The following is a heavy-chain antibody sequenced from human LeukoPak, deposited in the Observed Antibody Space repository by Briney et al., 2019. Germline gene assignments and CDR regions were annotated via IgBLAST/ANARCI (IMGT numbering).Heavy chain of an antibody. CDR3: ARVATSLSDGYSRAFDI. V-gene: IGHV4-31*03. J-gene: IGHJ3*02. CDR1: GGSVSSGSYY. D-gene: IGHD5-24*01. Sequence: SETLSLTCTVSGGSVSSGSYYWSWIRQHPGKGLEWIGYIYYSGSTYYNPSLKSRVTISVDTSKNQFSLKLSSVTAADTAVYYCARVATSLSDGYSRAFDIWGQGTMVTVSS. CDR2: IYYSGST.